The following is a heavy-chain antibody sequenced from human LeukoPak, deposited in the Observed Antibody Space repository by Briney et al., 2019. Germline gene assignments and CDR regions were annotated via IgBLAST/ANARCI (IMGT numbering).Heavy chain of an antibody. Sequence: GESLKISCRGSGYSFTNYWIGWVRQMPGEGLEWMGIIYPRDSDTRYSPSSQGQVTISADKSISTAYLQWSSLKASDTAVYYCARLGGYCSGGTCWYFQHWGQGTLVTVSS. D-gene: IGHD2-15*01. CDR2: IYPRDSDT. J-gene: IGHJ1*01. CDR3: ARLGGYCSGGTCWYFQH. V-gene: IGHV5-51*01. CDR1: GYSFTNYW.